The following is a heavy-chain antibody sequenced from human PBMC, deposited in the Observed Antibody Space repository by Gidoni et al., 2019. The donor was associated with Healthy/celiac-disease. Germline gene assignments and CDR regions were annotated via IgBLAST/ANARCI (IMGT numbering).Heavy chain of an antibody. D-gene: IGHD2-8*01. J-gene: IGHJ6*02. V-gene: IGHV1-69*01. Sequence: QVQLVQSGAEVKKPGSSVKVSCKASGGTFSSYAISWVRQAPGQGLEWMGGIIPILGTANYAQKFQGRVTITADESTSTAYMELSSLRSEDTAVYYCARTIVLMVYAIYYGMDVWGQGTTVTVSS. CDR2: IIPILGTA. CDR3: ARTIVLMVYAIYYGMDV. CDR1: GGTFSSYA.